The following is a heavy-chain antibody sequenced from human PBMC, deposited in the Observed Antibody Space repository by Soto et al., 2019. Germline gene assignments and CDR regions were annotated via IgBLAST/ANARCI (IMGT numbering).Heavy chain of an antibody. D-gene: IGHD2-21*02. CDR2: LYDVDGT. CDR1: GLTVSGKKY. J-gene: IGHJ3*02. CDR3: ASWRLQEHAYDI. V-gene: IGHV3-53*01. Sequence: DVQLVESGGGLIQPGGSLRLSCAAFGLTVSGKKYLAWLRQAPGKGLAWLSGLYDVDGTDYPDSVKGRFTVSRDSSKSVVYLQLNSLRPDDTAVYFCASWRLQEHAYDIWGLGTTVTVSS.